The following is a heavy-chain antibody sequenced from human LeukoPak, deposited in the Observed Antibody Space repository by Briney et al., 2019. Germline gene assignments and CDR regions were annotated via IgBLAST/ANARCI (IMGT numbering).Heavy chain of an antibody. J-gene: IGHJ4*02. V-gene: IGHV3-7*04. CDR1: GFTFSDYW. CDR3: AGGALDY. CDR2: ISQDGREQ. Sequence: GGSLRLSCAASGFTFSDYWMSWVRQAPGPGLEWVAKISQDGREQRFVDSVKGRFTISRDNAKNLLFLQMDSLRAEDTAVYYCAGGALDYWGPGTLVTVSS.